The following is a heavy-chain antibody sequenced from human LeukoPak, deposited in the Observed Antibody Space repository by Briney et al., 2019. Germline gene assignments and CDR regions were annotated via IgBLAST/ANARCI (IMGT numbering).Heavy chain of an antibody. J-gene: IGHJ6*03. CDR2: IKQDGSEK. CDR3: ARAAAGKTGLYYYYYMDV. CDR1: GFTFSSYW. V-gene: IGHV3-7*01. D-gene: IGHD6-13*01. Sequence: GGSLRLSCAASGFTFSSYWMSWARQAPGKGLEWVANIKQDGSEKYYVDSVKGRFSISRDNAKNSLYLQMNSLTAEDTAVYYCARAAAGKTGLYYYYYMDVWGKGTTVTVSS.